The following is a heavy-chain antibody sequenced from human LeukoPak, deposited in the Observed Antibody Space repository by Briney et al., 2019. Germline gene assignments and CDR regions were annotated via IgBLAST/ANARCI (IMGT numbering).Heavy chain of an antibody. CDR2: INPSGGST. J-gene: IGHJ4*02. CDR1: GYTFTSYY. D-gene: IGHD5-24*01. V-gene: IGHV1-46*01. Sequence: ASVKVSCKASGYTFTSYYMHWVRQAPGQGLEWMGIINPSGGSTSYAQKFQGRVTMTRDMSTSTVYMELSSLRSEDTAVYYCARVERWLHFLDYWGQGTLVTVSS. CDR3: ARVERWLHFLDY.